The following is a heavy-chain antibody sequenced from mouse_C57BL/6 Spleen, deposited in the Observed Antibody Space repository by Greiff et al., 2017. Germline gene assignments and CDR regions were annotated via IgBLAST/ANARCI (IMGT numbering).Heavy chain of an antibody. D-gene: IGHD2-10*02. V-gene: IGHV5-17*01. Sequence: EVKVVESGGGLVKPGGSLKLSCAASGFTFSDYGMHWVRQAPEKGLEWVAYISSGSSTIYYADTVKGRFTISRDNAKNTLFLQMTSLRSEDTAMYYCARSMGFPYAMDYWGQGTSVTVSS. J-gene: IGHJ4*01. CDR3: ARSMGFPYAMDY. CDR2: ISSGSSTI. CDR1: GFTFSDYG.